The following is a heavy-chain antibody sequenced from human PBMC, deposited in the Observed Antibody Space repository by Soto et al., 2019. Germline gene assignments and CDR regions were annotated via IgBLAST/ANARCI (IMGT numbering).Heavy chain of an antibody. CDR2: IYYSGST. CDR1: CRAISSGGYY. V-gene: IGHV4-31*02. CDR3: ARDSGVVCSSTSCYWLDP. J-gene: IGHJ5*02. D-gene: IGHD2-2*01. Sequence: LSLTCTVSCRAISSGGYYWSWIRQHPGKGLEWIGYIYYSGSTYYNPSLKSRVIISVDTSKNQFSLKLSSVTAADTAVYYCARDSGVVCSSTSCYWLDPWGQGTLVTVYS.